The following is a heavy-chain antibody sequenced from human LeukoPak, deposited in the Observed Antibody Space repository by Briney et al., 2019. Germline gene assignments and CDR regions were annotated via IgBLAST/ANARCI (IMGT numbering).Heavy chain of an antibody. V-gene: IGHV3-7*03. CDR3: ARVRGGYCSSTSCSLGFGAFDI. CDR1: GFTFSSYW. D-gene: IGHD2-2*01. CDR2: INQDGSEK. J-gene: IGHJ3*02. Sequence: PGGSLRLSCAASGFTFSSYWMPWVRQTPGKGLEWVANINQDGSEKDYVDSVKGRFTISRDNAKNSLYLQMNSLRAEDTAVYYCARVRGGYCSSTSCSLGFGAFDIWGQGTMVTVSS.